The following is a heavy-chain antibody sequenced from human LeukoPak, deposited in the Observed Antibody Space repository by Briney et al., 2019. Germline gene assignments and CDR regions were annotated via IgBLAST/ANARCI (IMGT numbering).Heavy chain of an antibody. Sequence: GGSLGLSCAASGFTFSSYAMSWVRQAPGKGLEWVSAISGSGGSTYYADSVKGRFTISRDNSKNTLYLQMNSLRAEDTATYYCATGSGNYYYYFDYWGQGTLVTVSS. D-gene: IGHD1-26*01. V-gene: IGHV3-23*01. CDR1: GFTFSSYA. J-gene: IGHJ4*02. CDR3: ATGSGNYYYYFDY. CDR2: ISGSGGST.